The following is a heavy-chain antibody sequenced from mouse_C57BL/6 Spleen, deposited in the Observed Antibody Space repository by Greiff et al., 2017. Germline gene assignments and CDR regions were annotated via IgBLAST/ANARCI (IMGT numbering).Heavy chain of an antibody. Sequence: QVQLQQSGAELMKPGASVKLSCKATGYTFTGYWIEWVKQRPGHGLEWIGEILPGSGSTNYNEKFKGKATFTAYTSSNTAYMQLSSLTTEDSAIYYCARKGGLWSMLGWYFDVWGTGTTVTVAS. CDR2: ILPGSGST. V-gene: IGHV1-9*01. CDR3: ARKGGLWSMLGWYFDV. CDR1: GYTFTGYW. D-gene: IGHD1-1*02. J-gene: IGHJ1*03.